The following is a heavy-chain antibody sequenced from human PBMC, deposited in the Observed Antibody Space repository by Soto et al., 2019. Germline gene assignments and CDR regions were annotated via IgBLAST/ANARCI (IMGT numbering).Heavy chain of an antibody. CDR1: GGSIRNDNFY. CDR2: ISYSGYT. J-gene: IGHJ3*02. Sequence: QVQLQESGQGLVKPSQTLSLTCTVSGGSIRNDNFYWSYRSQRPGKGLEWIGYISYSGYTYYNPSLKSRVIISVDPSNNQFSLILNSVTAADTAVYYCARALEGTVTGRGVFGIWGRGTLVTVSS. D-gene: IGHD6-19*01. V-gene: IGHV4-31*03. CDR3: ARALEGTVTGRGVFGI.